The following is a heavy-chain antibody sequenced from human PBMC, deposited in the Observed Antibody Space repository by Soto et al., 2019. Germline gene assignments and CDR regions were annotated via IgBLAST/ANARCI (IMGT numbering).Heavy chain of an antibody. CDR2: IIPIFGTA. CDR1: GGTFSSYA. J-gene: IGHJ4*02. V-gene: IGHV1-69*12. Sequence: QVQLVQSGAEVKKPGSSVKVSCKASGGTFSSYAISWVRQAPGQGLEWMGGIIPIFGTANYAQKFQGRVTIPAEESTRTAYMEVRSLRSEDRAVYYCARGGGGGLGEHLWGQGTLVTVSS. D-gene: IGHD3-16*01. CDR3: ARGGGGGLGEHL.